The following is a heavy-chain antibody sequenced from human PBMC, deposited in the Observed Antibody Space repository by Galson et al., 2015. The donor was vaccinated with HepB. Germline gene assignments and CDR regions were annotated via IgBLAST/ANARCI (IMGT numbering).Heavy chain of an antibody. J-gene: IGHJ6*02. CDR3: ARRSSSAAGGRGLDV. Sequence: HSGAEVRKPGDSLKISCGVSGYSFSSCWVACGRQMPGKGLEWMGIIYPDDSDTRYSPSFQGQVTISADKSISTAYLQWSSLKASDTAMYYCARRSSSAAGGRGLDVWGQGTTVTVSS. CDR1: GYSFSSCW. D-gene: IGHD6-6*01. CDR2: IYPDDSDT. V-gene: IGHV5-51*01.